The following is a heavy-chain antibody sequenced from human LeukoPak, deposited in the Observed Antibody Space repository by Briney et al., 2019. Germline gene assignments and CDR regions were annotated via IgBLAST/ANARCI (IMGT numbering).Heavy chain of an antibody. CDR2: IYKDGKI. Sequence: GGSLRLSCAASGFTFSSTYMSWVRQAPGKGLEWVSVIYKDGKIYYIDSVKGRFTISRDASKNTLYLQMNSLRVEDTAVYYCASRHCSGGDCYFAGADPFDHWGQGTLVTVFS. J-gene: IGHJ4*02. V-gene: IGHV3-53*01. CDR3: ASRHCSGGDCYFAGADPFDH. CDR1: GFTFSSTY. D-gene: IGHD2-21*01.